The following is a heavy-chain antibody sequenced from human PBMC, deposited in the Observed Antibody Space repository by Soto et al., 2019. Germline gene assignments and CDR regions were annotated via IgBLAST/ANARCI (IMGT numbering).Heavy chain of an antibody. CDR2: VKDGGHT. J-gene: IGHJ4*02. CDR1: GGSLSGYY. D-gene: IGHD5-12*01. Sequence: QVQLQQWGAGLLKPSETLSLNCAVTGGSLSGYYWSGIRQPPGKGLEWIGEVKDGGHTNYSPSLRGRVTISSDTSNNQFSLRLTSVTAADTGVYYCARGQEGVVATHWDQGSLVSVSS. V-gene: IGHV4-34*01. CDR3: ARGQEGVVATH.